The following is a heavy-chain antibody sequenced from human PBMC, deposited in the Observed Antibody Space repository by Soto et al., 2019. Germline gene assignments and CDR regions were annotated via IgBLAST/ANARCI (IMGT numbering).Heavy chain of an antibody. V-gene: IGHV1-2*02. D-gene: IGHD3-16*01. CDR1: GYTFTNHH. Sequence: GASVKVSCKAYGYTFTNHHVHWVRQAPGQGLEWMGWINPSSGATDYAQNFQDRVTMTRDTSISTAYMELRRLTSDDTAMYYCARVYHESSMGGYWGRGTLVTVSS. CDR2: INPSSGAT. J-gene: IGHJ4*02. CDR3: ARVYHESSMGGY.